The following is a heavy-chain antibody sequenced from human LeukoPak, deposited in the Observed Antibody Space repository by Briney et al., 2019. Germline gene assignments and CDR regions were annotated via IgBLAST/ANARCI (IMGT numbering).Heavy chain of an antibody. CDR3: ARAVAGLRHFDY. V-gene: IGHV3-21*01. CDR1: GLSFSSYS. Sequence: GGSLRLSCAASGLSFSSYSMNWVRQTPGKGLEWVSSISSRSSYTYSADSVKGRFTISRDNAKNSSYLQMNSLRAEDTAVYYCARAVAGLRHFDYWGQGTLVTVSS. J-gene: IGHJ4*02. CDR2: ISSRSSYT. D-gene: IGHD6-19*01.